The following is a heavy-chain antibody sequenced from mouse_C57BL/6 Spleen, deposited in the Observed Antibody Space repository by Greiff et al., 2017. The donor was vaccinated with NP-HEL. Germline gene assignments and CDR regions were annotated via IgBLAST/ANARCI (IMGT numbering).Heavy chain of an antibody. Sequence: VQLVESGPGLVQPSQSLSLTCTVSGFSLTSYGVPWVRQSPGKGLEWLGVIWRGGSTDYNAAFISRLSISKDNSKSQVFFKMNSLQADDTAIYYCARKLGNYAMDYWGQGTSVTVSS. D-gene: IGHD4-1*01. CDR3: ARKLGNYAMDY. V-gene: IGHV2-2*01. CDR1: GFSLTSYG. J-gene: IGHJ4*01. CDR2: IWRGGST.